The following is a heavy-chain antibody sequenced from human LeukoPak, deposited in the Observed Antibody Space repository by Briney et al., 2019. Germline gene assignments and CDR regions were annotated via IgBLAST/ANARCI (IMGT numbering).Heavy chain of an antibody. V-gene: IGHV4-59*01. Sequence: SETLSLTCTVSGGSLSSYYWSWIRQPPGKGLEWIGYIYYSGSTNYNPSLKSRVTISVDTSKNQFSLKLSSVTAADTAVYYCARVSFLRSPNYYYYYMDVWGKGTTVTVSS. CDR1: GGSLSSYY. J-gene: IGHJ6*03. CDR3: ARVSFLRSPNYYYYYMDV. D-gene: IGHD3/OR15-3a*01. CDR2: IYYSGST.